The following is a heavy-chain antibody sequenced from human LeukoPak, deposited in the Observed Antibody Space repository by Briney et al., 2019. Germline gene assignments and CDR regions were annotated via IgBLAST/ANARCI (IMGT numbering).Heavy chain of an antibody. Sequence: LETLSPTCTVSGGSISRYYLSWIRQPPGKGLEWIGYIYYSGSTNYNPSLKSRVTISVDTSKNQFSLKLSSVTAADTAVYYCARDWKSYGYVLGYWGQGTLVTVSS. D-gene: IGHD5-18*01. CDR1: GGSISRYY. CDR3: ARDWKSYGYVLGY. CDR2: IYYSGST. J-gene: IGHJ4*02. V-gene: IGHV4-59*01.